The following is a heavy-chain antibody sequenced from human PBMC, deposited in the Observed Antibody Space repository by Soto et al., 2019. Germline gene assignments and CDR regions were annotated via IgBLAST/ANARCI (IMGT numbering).Heavy chain of an antibody. D-gene: IGHD3-22*01. Sequence: ASVKVSCNASGYTFTGYYMHWVRQAPGQGLEWMGWINPNSGGTNYAQKFQGWVTMTRDTSISTAYMELSRLRSDDTAVYYCARDPYYYDSSGRYYYYGMDVWGQGTTVTVSS. V-gene: IGHV1-2*04. CDR3: ARDPYYYDSSGRYYYYGMDV. J-gene: IGHJ6*02. CDR1: GYTFTGYY. CDR2: INPNSGGT.